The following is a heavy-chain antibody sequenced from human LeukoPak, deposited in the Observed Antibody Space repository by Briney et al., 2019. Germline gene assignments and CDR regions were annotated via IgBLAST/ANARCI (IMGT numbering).Heavy chain of an antibody. D-gene: IGHD3-22*01. CDR3: ARTSSHYYDSGGYPGVIDY. CDR1: GGSISSSSYY. Sequence: PSETLSLTCTVSGGSISSSSYYWGWIRQPPGKGLEWIGSIYYSGGTYYNPSLKSRVTISVDTSKNQFSLKLSSVTAADTAVYYCARTSSHYYDSGGYPGVIDYWGQGTLVTVSS. J-gene: IGHJ4*02. V-gene: IGHV4-39*07. CDR2: IYYSGGT.